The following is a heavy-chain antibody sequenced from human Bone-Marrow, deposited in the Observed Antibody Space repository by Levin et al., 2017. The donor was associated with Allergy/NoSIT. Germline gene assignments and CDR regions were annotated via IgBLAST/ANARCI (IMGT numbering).Heavy chain of an antibody. D-gene: IGHD3-16*01. CDR2: IYSAGST. V-gene: IGHV3-53*01. CDR1: GFTVSNNY. Sequence: GESLKIFCAVSGFTVSNNYMSWVRQAPGKGLEWVSVIYSAGSTYYADSVRGRFTISRDNSKNTLFLQMNSLRADDTAVYYCARGGPYGYWGQGTLVTVSS. J-gene: IGHJ4*02. CDR3: ARGGPYGY.